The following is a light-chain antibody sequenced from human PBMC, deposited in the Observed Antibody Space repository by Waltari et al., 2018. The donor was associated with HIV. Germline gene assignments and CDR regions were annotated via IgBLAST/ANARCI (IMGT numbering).Light chain of an antibody. Sequence: DVQVTQLPSTLTASVGDRVSITCRVSQTIDNYLAWYQQRPGEAPNLLIYRASTLESGVPSRFSGSGSGTDFTLTINNLPNDSATYYCQQYQSYSLFMFGPGTKVEIK. CDR3: QQYQSYSLFM. CDR1: QTIDNY. CDR2: RAS. V-gene: IGKV1-5*03. J-gene: IGKJ1*01.